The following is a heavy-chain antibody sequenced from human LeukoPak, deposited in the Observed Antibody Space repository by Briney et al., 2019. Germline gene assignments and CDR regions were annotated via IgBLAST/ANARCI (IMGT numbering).Heavy chain of an antibody. CDR1: GFTFSSHA. D-gene: IGHD6-19*01. V-gene: IGHV3-23*01. CDR3: VRGGWGFRFDY. CDR2: ISGGGGST. Sequence: GGSLRLSCGASGFTFSSHAISWVRQAPGKGLEWVSGISGGGGSTHYADSVKGRFSISRDNSKNSLYLQINRLRADDTAVYYCVRGGWGFRFDYWGQGTPVTVPS. J-gene: IGHJ4*02.